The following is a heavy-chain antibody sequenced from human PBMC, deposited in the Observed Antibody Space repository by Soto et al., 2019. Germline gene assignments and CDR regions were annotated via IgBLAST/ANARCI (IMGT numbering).Heavy chain of an antibody. J-gene: IGHJ6*02. D-gene: IGHD3-16*01. V-gene: IGHV4-4*02. CDR3: ARADPWDGMDV. CDR1: GGSISSSNW. Sequence: QVQLQESGPGLVKPSGTLSLTCAVSGGSISSSNWWSWVRQPPGKGLEWIGEIYHSGSTNYNPSLMSRVTISVDKSKNQFSLRLSSVTAADTAVYYCARADPWDGMDVWGQGTTVTVSS. CDR2: IYHSGST.